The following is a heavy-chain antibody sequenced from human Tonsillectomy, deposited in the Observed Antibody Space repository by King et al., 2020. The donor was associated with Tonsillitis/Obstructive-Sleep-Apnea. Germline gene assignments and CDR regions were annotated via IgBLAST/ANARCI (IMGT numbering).Heavy chain of an antibody. Sequence: QLVQSGTEVKKPGASVKVSCKASGYTFTTYGVSWVRQAPGQGLEWMGWISAYNGNTNYAQKFQGRVTMTTDTSTSTAYMELRSLRSDDTAVYYCARDTIWNSYRISLRFRTDDAFDIWGQGTMVTVSS. D-gene: IGHD3-3*01. CDR3: ARDTIWNSYRISLRFRTDDAFDI. V-gene: IGHV1-18*01. CDR1: GYTFTTYG. CDR2: ISAYNGNT. J-gene: IGHJ3*02.